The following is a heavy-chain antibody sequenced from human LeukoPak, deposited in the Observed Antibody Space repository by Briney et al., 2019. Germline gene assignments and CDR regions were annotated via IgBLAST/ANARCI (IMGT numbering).Heavy chain of an antibody. D-gene: IGHD7-27*01. CDR1: VGTFSSYA. CDR2: IIPIFGTA. J-gene: IGHJ3*02. CDR3: ARDRRGWGRTLSPNAFDI. Sequence: ASVTVSFKASVGTFSSYAISWVRQPPGQGLEWMGGIIPIFGTANYAQKFQGRVTITTDESTSTAYMELSSLRSKDTAVYYCARDRRGWGRTLSPNAFDIWGQGTMVTVSS. V-gene: IGHV1-69*05.